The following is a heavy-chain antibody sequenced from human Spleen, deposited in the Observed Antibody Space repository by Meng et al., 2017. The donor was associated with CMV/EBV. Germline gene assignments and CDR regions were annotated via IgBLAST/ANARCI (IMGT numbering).Heavy chain of an antibody. CDR3: ARLDYLDSSGYRSRYHWFDP. CDR2: IYPGDPDA. Sequence: GESLKISCKGSGYIFTNYWIGWVRQMPGKGLEWMGIIYPGDPDARYRPSFEGQVTISADKSINTAYLQWSSLKASDTAMYYCARLDYLDSSGYRSRYHWFDPWGQGALVTVSS. J-gene: IGHJ5*02. V-gene: IGHV5-51*01. D-gene: IGHD3-22*01. CDR1: GYIFTNYW.